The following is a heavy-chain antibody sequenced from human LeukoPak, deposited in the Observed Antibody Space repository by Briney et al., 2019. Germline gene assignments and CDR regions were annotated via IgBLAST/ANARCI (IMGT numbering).Heavy chain of an antibody. CDR3: ARHVDYGDYNSYYFDY. D-gene: IGHD4-17*01. V-gene: IGHV5-51*01. CDR1: GYSFTSYW. J-gene: IGHJ4*02. CDR2: IYPGDSDT. Sequence: GESLKISCKGSGYSFTSYWIGWVRQMPGKGLEWMGIIYPGDSDTRYSPSFQGQVTISADKSINTAYLQWSRLKASDTAMYYCARHVDYGDYNSYYFDYWGQGTLVTVSS.